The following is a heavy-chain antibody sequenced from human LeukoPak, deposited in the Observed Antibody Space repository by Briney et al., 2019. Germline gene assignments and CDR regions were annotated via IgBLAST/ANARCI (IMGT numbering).Heavy chain of an antibody. CDR2: ISSSSSYI. Sequence: GGSLRLSCAASGFTFSSYSMNWVRQAPGTGLEWVSFISSSSSYIYYADSVKGRFTISRDNSKNTLYLQMNSLRAEDTAVYYCAKDSAQWLGIDCFDYWGQGTLVTVSS. CDR3: AKDSAQWLGIDCFDY. J-gene: IGHJ4*02. V-gene: IGHV3-21*01. D-gene: IGHD6-19*01. CDR1: GFTFSSYS.